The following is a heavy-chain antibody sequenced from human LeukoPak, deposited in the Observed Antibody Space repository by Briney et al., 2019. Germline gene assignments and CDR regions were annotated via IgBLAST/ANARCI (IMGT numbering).Heavy chain of an antibody. CDR3: AKGRMVRGPQDAYFGY. CDR1: GFTFSSYA. CDR2: ISGSGGST. Sequence: RGSLRLSCAASGFTFSSYAMSWVRQAPGKGLEWVSTISGSGGSTYYADSVKGRFTISRDNSKNTLYLQMNSLRAEDTAVYYCAKGRMVRGPQDAYFGYWGQGTLVTVSS. D-gene: IGHD3-10*01. J-gene: IGHJ4*02. V-gene: IGHV3-23*01.